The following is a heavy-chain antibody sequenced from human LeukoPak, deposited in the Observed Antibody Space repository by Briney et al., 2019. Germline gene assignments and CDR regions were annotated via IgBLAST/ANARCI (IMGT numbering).Heavy chain of an antibody. CDR3: SRQSLAHDYFDY. V-gene: IGHV4-59*08. J-gene: IGHJ4*02. CDR1: GGSISSYY. Sequence: SETLSLTCTVSGGSISSYYWSWIRQPPGKGLEWIGYIYHSGSTYYNPSLKSRVTISVDRSKNQFSLKLSSVTAADTAVYYCSRQSLAHDYFDYWGQGTLVTVSS. D-gene: IGHD3-3*02. CDR2: IYHSGST.